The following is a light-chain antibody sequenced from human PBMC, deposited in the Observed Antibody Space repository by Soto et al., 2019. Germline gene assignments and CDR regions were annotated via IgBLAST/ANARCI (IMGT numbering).Light chain of an antibody. J-gene: IGKJ5*01. V-gene: IGKV3-15*01. Sequence: EIVMTQSPATLSVSPGDSATLSCRASQRISSNLAWYQQKPGQAPRLLIYGASTRATGIPARFRGSGSGTEFTLTISSLQSEDFALYYCHQYNNWPPYTFGQGTRLEIK. CDR3: HQYNNWPPYT. CDR1: QRISSN. CDR2: GAS.